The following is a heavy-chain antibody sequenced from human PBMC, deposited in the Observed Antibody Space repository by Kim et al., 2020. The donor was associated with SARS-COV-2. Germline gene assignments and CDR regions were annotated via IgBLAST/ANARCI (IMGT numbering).Heavy chain of an antibody. D-gene: IGHD4-17*01. V-gene: IGHV3-30*02. CDR3: TKKIDAAYGGNSDY. Sequence: YADTVKGRFTISRDNSKNTLYLQMNTRRAEDTALYYGTKKIDAAYGGNSDYRGQGTLVTVSS. J-gene: IGHJ4*02.